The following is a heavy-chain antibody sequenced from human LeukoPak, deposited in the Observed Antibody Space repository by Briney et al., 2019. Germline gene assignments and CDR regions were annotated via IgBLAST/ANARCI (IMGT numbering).Heavy chain of an antibody. CDR3: ARRRRDGYNFYFDF. Sequence: SETLSLTCTVSGGSISYYYWSWIRQPPGKGLEWIGYIYYSGSTNFNPSLKSRAAISLDTSKNQFSLKLNSVTAADTAVYYCARRRRDGYNFYFDFWGQGSLVAVSS. D-gene: IGHD5-24*01. CDR2: IYYSGST. V-gene: IGHV4-59*12. CDR1: GGSISYYY. J-gene: IGHJ4*02.